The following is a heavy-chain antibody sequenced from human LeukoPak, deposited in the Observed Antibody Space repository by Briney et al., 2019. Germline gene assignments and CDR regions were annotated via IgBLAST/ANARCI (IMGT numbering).Heavy chain of an antibody. CDR3: AREESIGNFVY. Sequence: GGSLRLSCAASGFTFSSYWMSWVRQAPGKGLEWVSSISSSSSAIYYADSVKGRFTISRDNAKNSLYLQMNSLRAEDTAVYYCAREESIGNFVYWGQGTLVTVSS. D-gene: IGHD6-6*01. CDR2: ISSSSSAI. J-gene: IGHJ4*02. V-gene: IGHV3-48*01. CDR1: GFTFSSYW.